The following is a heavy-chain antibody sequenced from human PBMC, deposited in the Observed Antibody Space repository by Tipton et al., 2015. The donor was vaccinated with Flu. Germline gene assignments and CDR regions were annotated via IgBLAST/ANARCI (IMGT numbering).Heavy chain of an antibody. J-gene: IGHJ4*02. V-gene: IGHV4-4*07. CDR2: IHTNGKT. CDR1: EDHMSNFY. CDR3: VREYGTMDY. D-gene: IGHD1-1*01. Sequence: LRLSCSVSEDHMSNFYWSWVRQPAGVGLEWIGRIHTNGKTDYNPSLKSRVAMSITTSKKQFSLHVTSVTAADTAVYYCVREYGTMDYWGQGRLVTVSS.